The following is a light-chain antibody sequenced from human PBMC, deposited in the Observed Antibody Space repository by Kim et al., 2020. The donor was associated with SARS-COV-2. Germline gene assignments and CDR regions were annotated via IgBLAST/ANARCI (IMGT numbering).Light chain of an antibody. CDR3: QQSYSNPLT. J-gene: IGKJ4*01. V-gene: IGKV1-39*01. CDR2: ATS. CDR1: QSISTY. Sequence: SASVGDTVTITCRASQSISTYLNWHQQKPGRAPEVLIYATSSLQSGVPSRFSGSGSRTEFTLTITSLQPEDFATYYCQQSYSNPLTFGGGTKVEI.